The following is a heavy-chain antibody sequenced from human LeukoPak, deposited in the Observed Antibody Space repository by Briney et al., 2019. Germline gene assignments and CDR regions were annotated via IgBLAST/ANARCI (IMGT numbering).Heavy chain of an antibody. Sequence: GSLRLSCAASGFTFSSYWMHWVRQAPAKGLVWVSRIKSDGSTRYADSVKGRFTISRDNAKNTVSLQMSSLRAEDTGVYYCARAPSEIGGYYPEYFRHWGQGTLVTVSP. D-gene: IGHD3-22*01. J-gene: IGHJ1*01. CDR1: GFTFSSYW. CDR3: ARAPSEIGGYYPEYFRH. V-gene: IGHV3-74*01. CDR2: IKSDGST.